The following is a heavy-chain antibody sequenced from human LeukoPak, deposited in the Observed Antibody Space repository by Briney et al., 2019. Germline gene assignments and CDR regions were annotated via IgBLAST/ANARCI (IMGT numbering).Heavy chain of an antibody. CDR1: GGSISSGSYY. CDR2: IYYSGST. Sequence: SETLSLTCTVSGGSISSGSYYWGWIRQPPGKGLEWIGSIYYSGSTYYNPSLKSRVTISVDTSKNQFSLRLTSVTAADTAVYYCATTINYYDSSGHYYNRFDPWGQGTLVTVSS. V-gene: IGHV4-39*07. D-gene: IGHD3-22*01. J-gene: IGHJ5*02. CDR3: ATTINYYDSSGHYYNRFDP.